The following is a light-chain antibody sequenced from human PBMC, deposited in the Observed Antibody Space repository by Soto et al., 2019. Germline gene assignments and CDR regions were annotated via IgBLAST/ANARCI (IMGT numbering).Light chain of an antibody. J-gene: IGKJ5*01. CDR3: QQYDYLVT. CDR1: QDIRNS. Sequence: DIQMTQSPSSLSASVGDRVTITCHASQDIRNSLNWYQQKPGRAPKLLIYDASNVETGVPSRFSGTGSGTHFSFSISSLQPEDFATYYCQQYDYLVTFGQGTRLEIK. V-gene: IGKV1-33*01. CDR2: DAS.